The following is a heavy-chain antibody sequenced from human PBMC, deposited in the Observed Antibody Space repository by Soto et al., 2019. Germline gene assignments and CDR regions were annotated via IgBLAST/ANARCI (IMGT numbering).Heavy chain of an antibody. CDR2: TYYSGST. CDR3: ARVIGEVYYYYYMDV. D-gene: IGHD3-10*01. CDR1: GGSIDTHL. Sequence: SETLCLTCTVSGGSIDTHLWSWIRQPPGKGLEWIGYTYYSGSTNYNPSLKSRVTISVDTSKNQFSLRLNSVTAADTAVYYCARVIGEVYYYYYMDVWGKGTTVTVSS. V-gene: IGHV4-59*11. J-gene: IGHJ6*03.